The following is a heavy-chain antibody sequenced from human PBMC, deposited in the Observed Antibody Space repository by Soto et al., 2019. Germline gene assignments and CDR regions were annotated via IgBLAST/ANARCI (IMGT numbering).Heavy chain of an antibody. CDR2: ISDDGRNK. CDR1: SFSFRNSG. CDR3: AAGYYYGDY. Sequence: QVQVVESGGGVVQPGRSLRLSCAAISFSFRNSGRQWVRQAPGKGLEWVAGISDDGRNKYYADSVKGRFTISRDNSKNTLYLQVSSPSDEDTAVYYCAAGYYYGDYWGQGTLVTVSS. J-gene: IGHJ4*02. V-gene: IGHV3-30*03. D-gene: IGHD3-9*01.